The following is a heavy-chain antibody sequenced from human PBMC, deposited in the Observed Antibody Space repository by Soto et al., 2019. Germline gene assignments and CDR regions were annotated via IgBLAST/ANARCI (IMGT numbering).Heavy chain of an antibody. V-gene: IGHV3-23*01. D-gene: IGHD6-19*01. CDR1: GFTFSNYA. J-gene: IGHJ4*02. CDR2: ISGSGTTT. Sequence: EVQLLESGGDLVQPGGSLRLSCAASGFTFSNYAINWVRQAPGKGLEWVSTISGSGTTTYYADSVKGRFTISRDNSKNSLYLQMDSLRAEDTAVYFCAKGSGWYTLFDYWGQGTLVTVSS. CDR3: AKGSGWYTLFDY.